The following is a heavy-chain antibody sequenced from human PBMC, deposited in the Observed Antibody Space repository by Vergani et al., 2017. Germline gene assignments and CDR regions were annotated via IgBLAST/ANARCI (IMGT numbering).Heavy chain of an antibody. CDR2: IYHSWST. CDR1: GGSISSSNW. D-gene: IGHD5-12*01. CDR3: ARGGIVATTPFDY. V-gene: IGHV4-4*02. Sequence: QVQLQESGPGLVKPSGTLSLTCAVSGGSISSSNWWSWVRPPPGKGLGWIGEIYHSWSTNYNPSLKSRVTISVDTSKNQFSLKLSSVTAADTAVYYCARGGIVATTPFDYWGQGTLVTVSS. J-gene: IGHJ4*02.